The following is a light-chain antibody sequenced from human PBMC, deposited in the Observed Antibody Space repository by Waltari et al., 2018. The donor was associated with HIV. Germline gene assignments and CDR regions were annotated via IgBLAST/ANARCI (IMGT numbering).Light chain of an antibody. CDR1: QSFSRW. V-gene: IGKV1-5*03. J-gene: IGKJ4*01. CDR2: KAP. Sequence: DIQMTQSPSTLSASVGDRVTITGPASQSFSRWLAWYQQKPGRAPNRLIYKAPSLQSGVPSRFSGSGFGPDCTLTISSLQPDDSATYYCQQYNSYPLAFGGGTTVES. CDR3: QQYNSYPLA.